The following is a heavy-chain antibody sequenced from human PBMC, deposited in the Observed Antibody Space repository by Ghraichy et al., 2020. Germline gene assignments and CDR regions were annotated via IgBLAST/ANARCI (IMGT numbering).Heavy chain of an antibody. D-gene: IGHD3-10*01. CDR2: INHSGST. J-gene: IGHJ4*02. CDR1: GGSFSGYY. V-gene: IGHV4-34*01. CDR3: ARGPPRNYGSGSSVLDY. Sequence: SQTLSLTCAVYGGSFSGYYWSWIRQPPGKGLEWIGEINHSGSTNYNPSLKSRVTISVDTSKNQFSLKLSSVTAADTAVYYCARGPPRNYGSGSSVLDYWGQGTLVTVSS.